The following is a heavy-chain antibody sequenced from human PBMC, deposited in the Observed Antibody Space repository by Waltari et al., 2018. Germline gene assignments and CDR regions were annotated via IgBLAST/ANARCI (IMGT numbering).Heavy chain of an antibody. J-gene: IGHJ1*01. V-gene: IGHV3-30-3*01. Sequence: QVQLVESGGGVVQPGRSLRLSCAASGSDFGSYAMHWVRQAPGKGFDRVAFMAFDGNNKYFGDSVGGRFSISRDNSKNTLLLDLNSLRVEDTAVYYCARVSSPHYDNSGAYYEYWGQGTLVTVSS. CDR2: MAFDGNNK. CDR3: ARVSSPHYDNSGAYYEY. CDR1: GSDFGSYA. D-gene: IGHD3-22*01.